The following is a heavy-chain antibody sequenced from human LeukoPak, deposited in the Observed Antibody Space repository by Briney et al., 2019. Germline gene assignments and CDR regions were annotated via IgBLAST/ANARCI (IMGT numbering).Heavy chain of an antibody. V-gene: IGHV3-49*04. CDR3: TRGPIQLWIHNAMDV. CDR2: IRSKAYRGTT. CDR1: GFNFGDHA. D-gene: IGHD5-18*01. J-gene: IGHJ6*02. Sequence: GGSLRLSCTASGFNFGDHAMSWVRQAPGKGLGWVGLIRSKAYRGTTEYAASVTGRFTISRDDSKSIAFLQMNSLKTEDTALYYCTRGPIQLWIHNAMDVWGQGTTVTVSS.